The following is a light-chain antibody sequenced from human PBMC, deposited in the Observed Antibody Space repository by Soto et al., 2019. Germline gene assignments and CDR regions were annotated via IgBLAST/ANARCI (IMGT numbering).Light chain of an antibody. CDR3: QQYNSYSIT. CDR1: QSIGSW. Sequence: VHMTQSPSTLSASVGNRVTITCRASQSIGSWLAWYQQKKGKAPKLLIYDASSLESGVPSRLSGSGYGTEFTLTISSLQPDDFATYYCQQYNSYSITFGQGTRLEIK. V-gene: IGKV1-5*01. CDR2: DAS. J-gene: IGKJ5*01.